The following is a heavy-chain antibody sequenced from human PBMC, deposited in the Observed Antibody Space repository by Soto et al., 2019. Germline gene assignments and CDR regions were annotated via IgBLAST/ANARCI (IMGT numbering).Heavy chain of an antibody. CDR2: IYYSGST. J-gene: IGHJ6*02. Sequence: SETLSLTCTVSGGSISSYYWSWIRQPPGKGLEWIGYIYYSGSTNYNPSLKSRVTISVDTSKNQFSLKLSSVTAADTAVYYCARAIAAADLYYYYYGMDVWGQGTTVTVSS. CDR3: ARAIAAADLYYYYYGMDV. V-gene: IGHV4-59*01. D-gene: IGHD6-13*01. CDR1: GGSISSYY.